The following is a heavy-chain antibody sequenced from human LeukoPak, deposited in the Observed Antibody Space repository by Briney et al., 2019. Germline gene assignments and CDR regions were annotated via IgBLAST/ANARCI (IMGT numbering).Heavy chain of an antibody. Sequence: PGGSLRLSCAASGFTFNNYWMSWVRQAPGKGLEWVANIKQDGSEKYYVDSVKGRFTISRDNSKNTLYLQMNSLRTEDTAVYYCAKDAGDQGYFDYWGQGTLVTVSS. V-gene: IGHV3-7*01. CDR1: GFTFNNYW. J-gene: IGHJ4*02. CDR3: AKDAGDQGYFDY. CDR2: IKQDGSEK. D-gene: IGHD3-16*01.